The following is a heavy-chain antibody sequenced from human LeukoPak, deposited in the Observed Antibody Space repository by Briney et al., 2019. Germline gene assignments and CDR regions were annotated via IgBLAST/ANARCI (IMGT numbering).Heavy chain of an antibody. CDR2: ISAYNGNT. D-gene: IGHD3-9*01. Sequence: GASVKVSCKASGGTFNSYAISWVRQAAGQGLEWMGWISAYNGNTNYAQKLQGRVTMTTDASTSTAYMELRSLISDDTAVYYCARGANQVILTGFDYWGQGTLVTVSS. V-gene: IGHV1-18*01. CDR1: GGTFNSYA. CDR3: ARGANQVILTGFDY. J-gene: IGHJ4*02.